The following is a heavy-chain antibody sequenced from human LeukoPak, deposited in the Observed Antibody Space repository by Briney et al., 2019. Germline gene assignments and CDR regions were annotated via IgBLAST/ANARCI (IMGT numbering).Heavy chain of an antibody. CDR2: IKQDGSEK. D-gene: IGHD2/OR15-2a*01. V-gene: IGHV3-7*01. CDR1: GFTFSNYW. Sequence: GGSLRLSCAASGFTFSNYWMSWVRQAPGKGLEWVANIKQDGSEKYYVDSVKGRFTISRDNAKNSLYLQMNSLRAEDTAVYYCARVDPLGSTHYYYGMDVWGQGTTVTVSS. CDR3: ARVDPLGSTHYYYGMDV. J-gene: IGHJ6*02.